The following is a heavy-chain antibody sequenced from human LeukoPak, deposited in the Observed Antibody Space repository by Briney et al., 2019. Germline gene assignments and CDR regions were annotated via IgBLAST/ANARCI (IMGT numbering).Heavy chain of an antibody. Sequence: GGSLRLSCAASGFTFSNAWMSWVRQAPGKGLEWVGRIKSKTDGGTTDYAAPVKGRFTISRDDSKNTLYLQMNSLKTEDTAVHYCTTERAGGQWLPPFGYWGQGTLVTVS. D-gene: IGHD6-19*01. V-gene: IGHV3-15*01. J-gene: IGHJ4*02. CDR1: GFTFSNAW. CDR2: IKSKTDGGTT. CDR3: TTERAGGQWLPPFGY.